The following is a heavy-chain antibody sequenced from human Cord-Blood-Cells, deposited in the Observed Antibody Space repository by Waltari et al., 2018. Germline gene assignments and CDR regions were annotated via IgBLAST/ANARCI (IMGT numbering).Heavy chain of an antibody. CDR3: ARGEAYYYGSGSYPNYYYYYGMDV. Sequence: QVQLVQSGAEVKKPGSSVKVSCKASGGTFSSYAISWVRQAPGQALAWMGGIIPIFGTANYAQKFQGRVTITADESTSTAYMELSSLRSEDTAVYYCARGEAYYYGSGSYPNYYYYYGMDVWGQGTTVTVSS. V-gene: IGHV1-69*01. CDR2: IIPIFGTA. D-gene: IGHD3-10*01. CDR1: GGTFSSYA. J-gene: IGHJ6*02.